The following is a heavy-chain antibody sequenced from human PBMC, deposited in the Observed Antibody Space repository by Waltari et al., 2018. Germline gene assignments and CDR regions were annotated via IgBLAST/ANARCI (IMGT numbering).Heavy chain of an antibody. CDR1: GGSFSSHF. D-gene: IGHD1-26*01. Sequence: QVQLQESGPGLVKPSETLSLTCTVSGGSFSSHFWSWFRQPPGKGLEWLGYIYYTGPTDSNPSLKSRVTMSVDTSKNQFSLKLNSVTAADTAVYYCARGHGGSYYVFDYWGQGTLVTVSS. J-gene: IGHJ4*02. V-gene: IGHV4-59*11. CDR2: IYYTGPT. CDR3: ARGHGGSYYVFDY.